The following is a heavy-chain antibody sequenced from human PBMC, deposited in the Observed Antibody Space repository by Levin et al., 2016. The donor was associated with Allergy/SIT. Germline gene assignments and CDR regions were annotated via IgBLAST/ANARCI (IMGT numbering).Heavy chain of an antibody. CDR3: ATLQVGATMAFPFDAFDI. J-gene: IGHJ3*02. V-gene: IGHV1-69*02. Sequence: SVKVSCKASGGTFSSYSITWVRQAPGQGLEWMGRIIPIVGIPIYAQKFQGRVTMTEDTSTDTAYMELSSLRSEDTAVYYCATLQVGATMAFPFDAFDIWGQGTMVTVSS. D-gene: IGHD1-26*01. CDR1: GGTFSSYS. CDR2: IIPIVGIP.